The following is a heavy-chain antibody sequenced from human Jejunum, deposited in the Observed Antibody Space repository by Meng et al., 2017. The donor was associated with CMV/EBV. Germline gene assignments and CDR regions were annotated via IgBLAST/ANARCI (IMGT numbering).Heavy chain of an antibody. J-gene: IGHJ4*02. V-gene: IGHV3-30*02. CDR2: MMYDGTNG. D-gene: IGHD6-13*01. CDR1: FSNYG. CDR3: AKDEGSHSRWPQNYFDF. Sequence: FSNYGMHGDRQATGKGLEWVSYMMYDGTNGYYADTVKGRFKNTRENSKNTPYLQMNSLRADDTALYFCAKDEGSHSRWPQNYFDFWGQGTLVTVSS.